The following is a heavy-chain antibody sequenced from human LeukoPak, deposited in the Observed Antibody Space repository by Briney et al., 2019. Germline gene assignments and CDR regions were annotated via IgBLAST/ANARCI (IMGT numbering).Heavy chain of an antibody. V-gene: IGHV1-69*04. CDR2: IIPILGIA. J-gene: IGHJ6*02. D-gene: IGHD6-13*01. CDR1: GGTFSSYA. Sequence: GASVKVSCKASGGTFSSYAISWVRQAPGQGLEWMGRIIPILGIANYAQKFQGRVTITADKSTSTAYMELSSLRPEDTAVYYCARDGVQYSSSWDTGYYYGMDVWGQGTTVTVSS. CDR3: ARDGVQYSSSWDTGYYYGMDV.